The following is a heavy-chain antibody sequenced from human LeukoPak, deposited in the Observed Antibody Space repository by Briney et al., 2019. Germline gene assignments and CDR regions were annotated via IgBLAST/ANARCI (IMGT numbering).Heavy chain of an antibody. V-gene: IGHV1-46*01. D-gene: IGHD5-24*01. CDR1: GYTVTSYY. J-gene: IGHJ4*02. Sequence: ASVTVSCTASGYTVTSYYMHWVRQAPGQGLEWMGIINPSGGSTSYAQKFQGRVIMTRDMSTSTVYMELSSLRSEDTAVYYCARGGMATNDYWGQGTLVNVSS. CDR3: ARGGMATNDY. CDR2: INPSGGST.